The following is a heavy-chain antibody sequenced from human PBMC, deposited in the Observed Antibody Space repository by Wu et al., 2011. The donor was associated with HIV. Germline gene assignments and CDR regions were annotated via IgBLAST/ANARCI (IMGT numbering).Heavy chain of an antibody. CDR1: GYTFTNSG. J-gene: IGHJ6*02. V-gene: IGHV1-18*01. D-gene: IGHD3-10*01. CDR2: ISAYNGDT. Sequence: QVQLVQSGAEVKKPGASVKVSCKASGYTFTNSGINWVRQAPGQGLEWMGRISAYNGDTNYAQKFQGRVTMTTDTSTSTAYMELRSLRSDDTAFYYCARDMVVPHCPISYYGLDVVGPRDHGHRLL. CDR3: ARDMVVPHCPISYYGLDV.